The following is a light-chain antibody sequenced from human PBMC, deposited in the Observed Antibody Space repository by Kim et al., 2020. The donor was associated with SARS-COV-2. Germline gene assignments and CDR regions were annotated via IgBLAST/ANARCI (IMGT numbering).Light chain of an antibody. V-gene: IGKV1-39*01. Sequence: DIQMTQSPSSLSASVGDRVTITCRASQSISSYLNWYQQKPGKAPKLLIYAASSLQSGVPSRFSGSGSGTDFTLINSSLQPEELATYYCQQRYSTLASTFGGVTKEDFK. J-gene: IGKJ4*01. CDR3: QQRYSTLAST. CDR1: QSISSY. CDR2: AAS.